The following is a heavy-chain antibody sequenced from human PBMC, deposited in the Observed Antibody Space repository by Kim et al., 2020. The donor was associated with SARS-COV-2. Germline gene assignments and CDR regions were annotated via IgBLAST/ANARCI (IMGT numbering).Heavy chain of an antibody. Sequence: GRFTISRDNSKNTLYLQMNSLRAEDTAVYYCAKDSGYDFWSDIGPDAFDIWGQGTMVTVSS. D-gene: IGHD3-3*01. V-gene: IGHV3-23*01. CDR3: AKDSGYDFWSDIGPDAFDI. J-gene: IGHJ3*02.